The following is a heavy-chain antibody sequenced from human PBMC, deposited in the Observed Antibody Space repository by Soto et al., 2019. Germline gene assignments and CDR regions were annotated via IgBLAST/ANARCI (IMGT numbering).Heavy chain of an antibody. V-gene: IGHV1-18*01. CDR2: ISAYNGNT. J-gene: IGHJ6*02. Sequence: ASVKVSCKASGYTFTSYGISWVRQAPGQGLEWMGWISAYNGNTNYAQKLQGRVTMTTDTSTSTAYMELRSLRSDDTAVYYCAREAVVVVAANYYYYYGMDGWGQGTKVTVSS. CDR1: GYTFTSYG. CDR3: AREAVVVVAANYYYYYGMDG. D-gene: IGHD2-15*01.